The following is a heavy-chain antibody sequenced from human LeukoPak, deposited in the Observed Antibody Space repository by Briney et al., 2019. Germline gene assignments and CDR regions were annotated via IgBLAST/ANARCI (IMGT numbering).Heavy chain of an antibody. CDR2: YSGST. Sequence: PSETLSLTCTVSGVSISNNYFYWAWIRQPPGKGLELIGYSGSTLYNSSLKSRVTISADTSQNQFSLSLTSVTAADTAVYYCATLGLLRGAGFNLATHFDYWGQGTLVAVSS. V-gene: IGHV4-39*01. D-gene: IGHD1-26*01. CDR3: ATLGLLRGAGFNLATHFDY. J-gene: IGHJ4*02. CDR1: GVSISNNYFY.